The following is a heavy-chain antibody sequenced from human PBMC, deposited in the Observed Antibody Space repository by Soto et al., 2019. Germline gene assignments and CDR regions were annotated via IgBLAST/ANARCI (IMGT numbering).Heavy chain of an antibody. Sequence: QVQLVESGGGVVQPGTSLRLSCIVSGEFGHTFSSSGMHWVRQAPGKGLEWVAVISYDGGNQYYSDSVKGRFTVSRDNSENTLYLQMNSLRVEDTAVYYCAKDQTTLLTFSGVVEEYWGQGTLVTVSS. CDR3: AKDQTTLLTFSGVVEEY. J-gene: IGHJ4*02. CDR1: GEFGHTFSSSG. D-gene: IGHD3-3*01. CDR2: ISYDGGNQ. V-gene: IGHV3-30*18.